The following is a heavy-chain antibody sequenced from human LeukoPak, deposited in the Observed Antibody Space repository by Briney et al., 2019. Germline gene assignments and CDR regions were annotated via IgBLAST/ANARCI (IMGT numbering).Heavy chain of an antibody. CDR3: AKPPSLLRKHYAFYF. CDR1: GFTFSSYA. V-gene: IGHV3-23*01. J-gene: IGHJ3*01. Sequence: GGSLRLSCAASGFTFSSYAMSGVRQAPGKGLEWVSAISGSGGSTYYADSVKGRFTISRDNAKNSLYLQMNSLRAEDTAVYYWAKPPSLLRKHYAFYFWGQGTMVTVSS. D-gene: IGHD3-3*02. CDR2: ISGSGGST.